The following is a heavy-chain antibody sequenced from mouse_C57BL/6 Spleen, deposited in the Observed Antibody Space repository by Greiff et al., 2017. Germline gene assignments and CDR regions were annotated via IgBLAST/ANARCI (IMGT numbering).Heavy chain of an antibody. D-gene: IGHD1-1*01. J-gene: IGHJ2*01. CDR1: GFSLTSYG. CDR3: ARNFGTTVVATDY. Sequence: VQLQQSGPGLVQPSPSLSITCTVSGFSLTSYGVHWVRQSPGKGLEWLGVIWSGGITDYNAAFISRLSISKDNSKSQVFFKMNSLQADDTAIYYCARNFGTTVVATDYWGQGTTLTVSS. CDR2: IWSGGIT. V-gene: IGHV2-2*01.